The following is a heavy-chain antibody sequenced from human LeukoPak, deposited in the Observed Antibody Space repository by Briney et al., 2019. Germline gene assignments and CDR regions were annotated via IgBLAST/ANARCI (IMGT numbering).Heavy chain of an antibody. CDR1: GFTVSSNY. CDR2: IYSGGST. CDR3: ARGDPFGSGPSPAYFDY. V-gene: IGHV3-53*01. D-gene: IGHD3-10*01. J-gene: IGHJ4*02. Sequence: PGGSLRLSCAASGFTVSSNYMGWVRQAPGKGLEWVSVIYSGGSTYYADSVKGRFTISRDNSKNTLYLQMNSLRAEDTAVYYCARGDPFGSGPSPAYFDYWGQGTLVTVSS.